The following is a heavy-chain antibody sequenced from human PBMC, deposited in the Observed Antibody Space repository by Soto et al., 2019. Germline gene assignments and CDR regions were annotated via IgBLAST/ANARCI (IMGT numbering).Heavy chain of an antibody. CDR1: GVTFSNYA. Sequence: GGSLRLSCAASGVTFSNYAMSWVRQAPGKGLEWVSTISGSGGRTYYADSAKGRFTISRDNSKNTLYLQMNSLRAEDTAVYYCAKDKSSGSYWGHYYYGLDVWGQGTTVTVSS. CDR2: ISGSGGRT. D-gene: IGHD3-10*01. V-gene: IGHV3-23*01. J-gene: IGHJ6*02. CDR3: AKDKSSGSYWGHYYYGLDV.